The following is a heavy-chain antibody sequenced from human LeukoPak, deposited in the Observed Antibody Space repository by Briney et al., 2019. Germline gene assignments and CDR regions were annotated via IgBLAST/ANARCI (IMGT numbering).Heavy chain of an antibody. CDR3: ARAAIDTIVVVPAAINWFDP. CDR1: GYTFTSYG. CDR2: ISAYNGDT. D-gene: IGHD2-2*02. Sequence: ASVKVSCKASGYTFTSYGISWVRQAPGQGLEWMGWISAYNGDTNYAQKFQGRVTMTRNTSISTAYMELSSLRSEDTAVYYCARAAIDTIVVVPAAINWFDPWGQGTLVTVSS. V-gene: IGHV1-18*01. J-gene: IGHJ5*02.